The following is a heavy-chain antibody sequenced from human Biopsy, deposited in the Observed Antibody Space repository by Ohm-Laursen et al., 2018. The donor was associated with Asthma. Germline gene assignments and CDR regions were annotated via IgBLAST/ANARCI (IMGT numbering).Heavy chain of an antibody. CDR3: ARVQKSPGDRWFDP. CDR2: INPNGGAT. Sequence: ASVKVSCKASAYTFIGYHLHWVRQAPGEGLEWMGRINPNGGATIYAQKFQGRVTMTRDTSISTAYMELSRLTSDDTAVYYCARVQKSPGDRWFDPWGRGTRVTVSS. V-gene: IGHV1-2*06. J-gene: IGHJ5*02. D-gene: IGHD7-27*01. CDR1: AYTFIGYH.